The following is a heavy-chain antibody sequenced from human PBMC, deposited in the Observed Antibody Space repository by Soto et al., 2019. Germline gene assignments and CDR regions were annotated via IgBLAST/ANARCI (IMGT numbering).Heavy chain of an antibody. CDR1: GFTFSSYA. D-gene: IGHD2-15*01. Sequence: GGSLRLSCAASGFTFSSYAMSWVRQAPGKGLEWVSAISGSGGSTYYADSAKGRFTISRDNSKNTLYLQMNSLRAEDTAVYYCAKDIVVVVAAGDAFDIWSQGTMVTVSS. J-gene: IGHJ3*02. CDR2: ISGSGGST. CDR3: AKDIVVVVAAGDAFDI. V-gene: IGHV3-23*01.